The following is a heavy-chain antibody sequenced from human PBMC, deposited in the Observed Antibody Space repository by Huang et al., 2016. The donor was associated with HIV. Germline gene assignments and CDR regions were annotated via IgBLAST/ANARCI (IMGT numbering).Heavy chain of an antibody. D-gene: IGHD4-17*01. Sequence: QVHLVQSGAEVKKPGASVKVSCKASGYTFTNYDINWVRQAPGRGLEWMGWRNPNTGNTGFAQSFQGRVTITRKTSITTAYMERTSLTSEDTAVYYCARSAYGDLDYWGLGTLVIVSS. V-gene: IGHV1-8*03. CDR1: GYTFTNYD. CDR3: ARSAYGDLDY. CDR2: RNPNTGNT. J-gene: IGHJ4*02.